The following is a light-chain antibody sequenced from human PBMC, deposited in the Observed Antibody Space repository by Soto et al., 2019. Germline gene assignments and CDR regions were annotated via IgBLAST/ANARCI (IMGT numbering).Light chain of an antibody. J-gene: IGKJ3*01. V-gene: IGKV3-20*01. CDR2: GGS. CDR3: QQYGSSLRFT. Sequence: EIVLTQSPGTLSLSPGERATLSCRASQNVGSSYLAWYQQKPGQAPRLLISGGSSRAPGIPDRFSGGGSGTDFTLTFSRLEPEDFAVYYCQQYGSSLRFTFGPGTRVDIK. CDR1: QNVGSSY.